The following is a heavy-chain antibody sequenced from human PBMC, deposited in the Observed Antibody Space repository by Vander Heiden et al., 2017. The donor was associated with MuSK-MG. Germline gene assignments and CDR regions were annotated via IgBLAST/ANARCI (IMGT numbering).Heavy chain of an antibody. D-gene: IGHD4-17*01. CDR3: VRGTTVTSWGGFHY. Sequence: QVQLVESGGGVVQPGTPLSLSCVASGFTFSTHAAHWVRQAPGKGPEWVAALSSDGTETYYADSVKGRFTISRDNSKNMLFLRMTALRPEDTAVYYCVRGTTVTSWGGFHYWGQGTRVTVSS. V-gene: IGHV3-30*04. CDR2: LSSDGTET. J-gene: IGHJ4*02. CDR1: GFTFSTHA.